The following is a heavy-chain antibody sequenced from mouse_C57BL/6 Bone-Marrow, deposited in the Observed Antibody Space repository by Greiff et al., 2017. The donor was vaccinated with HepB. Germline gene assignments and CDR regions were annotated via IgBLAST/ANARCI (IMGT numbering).Heavy chain of an antibody. D-gene: IGHD1-1*01. CDR1: GYTFTSYW. CDR3: ARGITTVWYFDV. Sequence: QVQLQQPGAELVMPGASVKLSCKASGYTFTSYWMPWVKQRPGQGLGWIGEIDPSDSYTNYNQKFKGRSTLTVDKSSSTAYMQLSSLTSEDSAVYYCARGITTVWYFDVWGTGTTVTVSS. V-gene: IGHV1-69*01. J-gene: IGHJ1*03. CDR2: IDPSDSYT.